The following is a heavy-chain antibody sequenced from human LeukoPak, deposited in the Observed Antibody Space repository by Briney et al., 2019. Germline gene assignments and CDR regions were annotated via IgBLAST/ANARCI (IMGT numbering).Heavy chain of an antibody. V-gene: IGHV3-30-3*01. Sequence: GGSLRLSCAASGFTFSSYAMHWVRQAPGKGLEWVAVISYDGSNKYYADSVKGRFTISRDNSKNTLYLQMNSLRAEDTAVYYCARDRFRELRGAFDIWGQGTMVTVSS. CDR2: ISYDGSNK. CDR1: GFTFSSYA. J-gene: IGHJ3*02. D-gene: IGHD1-26*01. CDR3: ARDRFRELRGAFDI.